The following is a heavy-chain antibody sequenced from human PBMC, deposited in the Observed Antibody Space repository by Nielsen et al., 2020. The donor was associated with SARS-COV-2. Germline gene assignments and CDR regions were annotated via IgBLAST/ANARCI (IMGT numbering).Heavy chain of an antibody. D-gene: IGHD6-6*01. V-gene: IGHV1-69*04. CDR1: GGTFSSYA. CDR3: ARLSSSGTNWFDP. Sequence: SVKVSCKASGGTFSSYAISWVRQAPGQGLEWMGRIIPILGIANYAQKFQGRVTITADESTSTAYMELSSLRSEDTAVYYCARLSSSGTNWFDPWGQGTLVTVSS. J-gene: IGHJ5*02. CDR2: IIPILGIA.